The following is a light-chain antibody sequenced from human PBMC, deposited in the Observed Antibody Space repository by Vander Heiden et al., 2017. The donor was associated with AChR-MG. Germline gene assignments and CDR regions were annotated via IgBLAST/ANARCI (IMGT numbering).Light chain of an antibody. CDR1: QNIITW. CDR2: DAS. Sequence: DIQMTQSPSTLSASVGDRVTITCRASQNIITWLAWYQQKPGTAPKLLIYDASSLKNGVPSRFSGRGSGTEFTLTISSLQPDDFATYYCQQDNSYYSFGHGTKVDLK. CDR3: QQDNSYYS. V-gene: IGKV1-5*01. J-gene: IGKJ3*01.